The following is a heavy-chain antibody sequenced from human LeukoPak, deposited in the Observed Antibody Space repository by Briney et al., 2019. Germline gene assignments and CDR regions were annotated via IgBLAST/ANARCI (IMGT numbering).Heavy chain of an antibody. Sequence: SETLSLTCAVYGGSFSGSYWNWIRQPPGKGLEWIGEINHSGSTNYNPSLKSRVTISVDTSKNQFSLKLSSVTAADTAVYYCARGRYCSSTSCYTPVNYYYYGMDVWGQGTTVTVSS. CDR1: GGSFSGSY. CDR3: ARGRYCSSTSCYTPVNYYYYGMDV. V-gene: IGHV4-34*01. J-gene: IGHJ6*02. CDR2: INHSGST. D-gene: IGHD2-2*02.